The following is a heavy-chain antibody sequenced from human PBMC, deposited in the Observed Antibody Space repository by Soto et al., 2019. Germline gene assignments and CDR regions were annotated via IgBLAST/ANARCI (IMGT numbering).Heavy chain of an antibody. V-gene: IGHV4-61*01. D-gene: IGHD3-22*01. CDR1: GGSVSSGSYY. CDR2: IYYSGST. CDR3: ARDLGKYYYDSSGSLGYFDY. J-gene: IGHJ4*02. Sequence: PSETLSLTCTVSGGSVSSGSYYWSWIRQPPGKGLEWIGYIYYSGSTNYNPSLKSRVTISVDTSKNQFSLKLSSVTAADTAVYYCARDLGKYYYDSSGSLGYFDYWGQGTLVTVSS.